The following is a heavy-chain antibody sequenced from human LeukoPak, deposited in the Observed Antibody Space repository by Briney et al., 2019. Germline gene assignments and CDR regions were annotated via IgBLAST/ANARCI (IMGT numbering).Heavy chain of an antibody. D-gene: IGHD3-10*01. Sequence: GGSLRLSCAASGLTFSSYWMSWVRQAPGKGLEWVANIKGDGSEEYYADSVRGRFTISRDNARNSLFLQMNGLRAEDTAVYYCEAYGSVWGQGTLVTVSS. CDR3: EAYGSV. J-gene: IGHJ4*02. CDR1: GLTFSSYW. CDR2: IKGDGSEE. V-gene: IGHV3-7*03.